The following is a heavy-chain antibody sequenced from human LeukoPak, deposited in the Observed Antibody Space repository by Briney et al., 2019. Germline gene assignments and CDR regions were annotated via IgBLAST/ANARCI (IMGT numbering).Heavy chain of an antibody. Sequence: GGSLRLSCAASGFTFSSYSMNWDRQAPGKGLEWVSYISSSSSTIYYADSVKGRFTISRDNAKNSLYLQMNSLRAEDTAVYYCASIQSGYGDDYWGQGTLVTVSS. D-gene: IGHD5-12*01. CDR1: GFTFSSYS. V-gene: IGHV3-48*04. J-gene: IGHJ4*02. CDR2: ISSSSSTI. CDR3: ASIQSGYGDDY.